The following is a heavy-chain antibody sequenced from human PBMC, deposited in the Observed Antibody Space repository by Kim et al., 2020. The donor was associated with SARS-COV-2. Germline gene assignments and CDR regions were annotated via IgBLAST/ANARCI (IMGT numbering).Heavy chain of an antibody. Sequence: ASVKVSCKASGYTFTDYYMHWVRQAPGQGLEWMGRINPNIGGTNYAQKFQGRVTMTRDTSISTAYMELSRLRSGDTAVYYCARGYSSTWSDHWGQGTLVTVSS. CDR2: INPNIGGT. V-gene: IGHV1-2*06. D-gene: IGHD6-13*01. J-gene: IGHJ5*02. CDR3: ARGYSSTWSDH. CDR1: GYTFTDYY.